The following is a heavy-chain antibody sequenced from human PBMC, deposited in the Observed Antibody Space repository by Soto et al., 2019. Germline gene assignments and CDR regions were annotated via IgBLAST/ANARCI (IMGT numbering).Heavy chain of an antibody. CDR3: AKDVVSQWLALGLI. Sequence: GGSLRLSCAASGFTFSNFAMSWVRQAPGKGLEWVSGTSGGATSTYYADSVKGRFTISRDNSNNTLYLQMNSLRAGDTAVYYCAKDVVSQWLALGLICGQGTVVTVSS. CDR2: TSGGATST. J-gene: IGHJ3*02. D-gene: IGHD6-19*01. V-gene: IGHV3-23*01. CDR1: GFTFSNFA.